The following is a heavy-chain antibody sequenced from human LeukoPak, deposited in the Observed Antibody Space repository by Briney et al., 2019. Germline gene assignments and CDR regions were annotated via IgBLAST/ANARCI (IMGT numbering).Heavy chain of an antibody. D-gene: IGHD3-22*01. Sequence: GGSLRLSCAASGFTFSSYAMSWVRQAPGKGLEWVSAISGSGGSTYYADSVKGRFTISRDNSKNTLYLQMNSLRAEDTAVYYCAKDPAHYYDSSGAPPKDYWGQGTLVTVSS. CDR1: GFTFSSYA. CDR2: ISGSGGST. J-gene: IGHJ4*02. V-gene: IGHV3-23*01. CDR3: AKDPAHYYDSSGAPPKDY.